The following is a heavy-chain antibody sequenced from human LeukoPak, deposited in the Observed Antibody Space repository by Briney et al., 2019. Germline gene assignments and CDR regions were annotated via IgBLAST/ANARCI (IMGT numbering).Heavy chain of an antibody. D-gene: IGHD5-24*01. J-gene: IGHJ4*02. CDR3: AMSVEMPPIPSFDY. CDR2: VSAANNP. CDR1: GYIYTPHH. Sequence: ASVKVSCKTSGYIYTPHHIHWMRQAPGQGLELLGWVSAANNPEYSQKFQGRVVITRDASATTSYLELNSLRSEDTAVYYCAMSVEMPPIPSFDYWGQGTLVTVSS. V-gene: IGHV1-3*01.